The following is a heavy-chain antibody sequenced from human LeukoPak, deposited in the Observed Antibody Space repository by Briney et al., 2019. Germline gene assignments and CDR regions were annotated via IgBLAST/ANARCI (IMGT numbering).Heavy chain of an antibody. J-gene: IGHJ5*02. CDR3: ARYILAPGAFDP. Sequence: SGGSLRLSCAASGFTFSSYAMHWVRQAPGKGLEWVAVISYDGSNKYYADSVKGRFTISRDSSKNTLHLQMDDLRAEDTAVYYCARYILAPGAFDPWGQGTVVIVSS. CDR1: GFTFSSYA. CDR2: ISYDGSNK. V-gene: IGHV3-30*14.